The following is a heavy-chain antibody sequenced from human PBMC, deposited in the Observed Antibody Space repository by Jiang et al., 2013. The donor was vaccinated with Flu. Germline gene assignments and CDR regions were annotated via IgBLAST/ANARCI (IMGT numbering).Heavy chain of an antibody. Sequence: SGAEVKKPGASVKVSCKASGYTFTSYAMHWVRQAPGQRLEWMGWINAGNGNTKYSQKFQGRVTITRDTSASTAYMELSSLRSEDTAVCYCARESKRLRLGELSLLGYWGQGTLVTVSS. CDR3: ARESKRLRLGELSLLGY. CDR1: GYTFTSYA. V-gene: IGHV1-3*01. D-gene: IGHD3-16*02. CDR2: INAGNGNT. J-gene: IGHJ4*02.